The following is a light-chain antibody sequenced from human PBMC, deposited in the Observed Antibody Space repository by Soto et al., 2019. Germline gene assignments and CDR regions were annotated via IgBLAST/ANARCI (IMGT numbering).Light chain of an antibody. Sequence: DTQMTQSPSTLSASVGDRVTITCRASHSISSWLAWYQQKPGKPPKLLIYKASTLQGGVPSRFSGSGFGTEFTLNISSLQPADFATYFCQQYNSYPWTFGQGTKVEIK. V-gene: IGKV1-5*03. CDR3: QQYNSYPWT. CDR2: KAS. CDR1: HSISSW. J-gene: IGKJ1*01.